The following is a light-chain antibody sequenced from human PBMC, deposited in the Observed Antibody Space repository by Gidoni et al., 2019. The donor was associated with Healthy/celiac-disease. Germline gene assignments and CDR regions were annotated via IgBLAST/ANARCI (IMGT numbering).Light chain of an antibody. V-gene: IGLV2-14*01. J-gene: IGLJ3*02. Sequence: QSALTQPASVSGSPGQSITISCTGTSSDVGGYNYVSWYQQHPGKAPKLMIYDVSNRPSVVSNRFSGSKSGNTASLTISGLQAEDEADYYCSSYTSSSTLWVFGGGTKLPVL. CDR1: SSDVGGYNY. CDR3: SSYTSSSTLWV. CDR2: DVS.